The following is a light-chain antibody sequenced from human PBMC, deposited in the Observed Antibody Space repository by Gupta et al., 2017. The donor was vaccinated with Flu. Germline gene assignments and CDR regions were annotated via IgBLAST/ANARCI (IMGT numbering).Light chain of an antibody. Sequence: DIVLTQSPGTLSLSPGERATLSCRASQSVSSSYVAWYQQKPGQAPRLLIYGASSRATGIPDRFSGSGSGTDFTLTISRLEPEDSAVYYWQQYGSSPLYTFGQGTKLEIK. V-gene: IGKV3-20*01. CDR2: GAS. CDR3: QQYGSSPLYT. J-gene: IGKJ2*01. CDR1: QSVSSSY.